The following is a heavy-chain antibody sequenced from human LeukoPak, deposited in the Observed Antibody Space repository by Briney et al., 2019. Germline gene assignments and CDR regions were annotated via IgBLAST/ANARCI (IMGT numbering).Heavy chain of an antibody. CDR3: ARNTAYYYDSSGPPGGAFDI. Sequence: WASVKVSCKASGGTFSSYAISWVRQAPGQGLEWMGGIIPIFGTANYAQKFQGRVTITADESPSTAYMELSSLRSEDTAVYYCARNTAYYYDSSGPPGGAFDIWGQGTMVTVSS. CDR1: GGTFSSYA. J-gene: IGHJ3*02. CDR2: IIPIFGTA. V-gene: IGHV1-69*13. D-gene: IGHD3-22*01.